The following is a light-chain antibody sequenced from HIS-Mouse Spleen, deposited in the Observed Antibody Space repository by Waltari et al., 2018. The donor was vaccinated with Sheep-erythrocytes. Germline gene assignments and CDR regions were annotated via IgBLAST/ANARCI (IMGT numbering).Light chain of an antibody. J-gene: IGLJ2*01. V-gene: IGLV3-1*01. CDR3: QAWDSSTVV. CDR2: QDS. Sequence: SYELTQPPSVSVSPGQTASITCSGDKLGDKYACWYQQKPGQSPVLVIYQDSKLPSGIPERVSGSNSGNTATLTISGTQAMDEADYYCQAWDSSTVVFGGGTKLTVL. CDR1: KLGDKY.